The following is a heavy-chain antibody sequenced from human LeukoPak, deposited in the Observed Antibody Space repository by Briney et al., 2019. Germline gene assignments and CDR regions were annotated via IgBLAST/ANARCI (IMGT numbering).Heavy chain of an antibody. J-gene: IGHJ5*02. Sequence: PSETLSLTCAVYGGSFSGYYWSWIRQPPGKGLEWIGEINHSGSTNYNPSLKSRVTISVDTSKNQFSLKLSSVTAADTAVYYCASLYQPPFGPWGQGTLVTVSS. CDR1: GGSFSGYY. D-gene: IGHD2-2*01. V-gene: IGHV4-34*01. CDR2: INHSGST. CDR3: ASLYQPPFGP.